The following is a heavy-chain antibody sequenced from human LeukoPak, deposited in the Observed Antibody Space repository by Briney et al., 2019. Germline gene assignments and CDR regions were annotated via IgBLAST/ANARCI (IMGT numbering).Heavy chain of an antibody. J-gene: IGHJ6*03. D-gene: IGHD3-3*01. CDR1: GFTFSSYS. V-gene: IGHV3-21*01. Sequence: GGSLRLSCAASGFTFSSYSMNWVRQAPGKGLEWVSSISSSSSYIYYADSVKGRFTISRDNAKNSLYLQMNSLRAEDTAVYYCARCITTTQRFLEWFSSCYMDVWGKGTTVTVSS. CDR3: ARCITTTQRFLEWFSSCYMDV. CDR2: ISSSSSYI.